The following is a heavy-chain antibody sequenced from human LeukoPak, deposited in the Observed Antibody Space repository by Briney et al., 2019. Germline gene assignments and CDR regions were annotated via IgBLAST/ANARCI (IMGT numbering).Heavy chain of an antibody. J-gene: IGHJ4*02. CDR3: AKIYYYDSSGYSAQFDY. Sequence: GGSLRLSCAASGFTFSSYGMHWVRQAPGKGLEWVAVISYDGSNKYYADSVKGRYTISRDNSKSTLYLQMNSLRAEDTAVYYCAKIYYYDSSGYSAQFDYWGQGTLVTVSS. D-gene: IGHD3-22*01. CDR2: ISYDGSNK. CDR1: GFTFSSYG. V-gene: IGHV3-30*18.